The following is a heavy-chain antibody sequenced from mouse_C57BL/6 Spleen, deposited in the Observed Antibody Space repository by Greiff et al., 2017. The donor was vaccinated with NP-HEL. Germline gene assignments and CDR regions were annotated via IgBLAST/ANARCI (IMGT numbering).Heavy chain of an antibody. CDR3: ARGSLHYYAMDY. J-gene: IGHJ4*01. V-gene: IGHV1-52*01. Sequence: VQLQQPGAELVRPGSSVKLSCKASGYTFTSYWMHWVKQRPIQGLEWIGNIDPSASETHYHQKFKDKATLTVDKSSSTAYMQLSSLTSEDSAVVYCARGSLHYYAMDYWGQGTSVTVSS. CDR1: GYTFTSYW. CDR2: IDPSASET.